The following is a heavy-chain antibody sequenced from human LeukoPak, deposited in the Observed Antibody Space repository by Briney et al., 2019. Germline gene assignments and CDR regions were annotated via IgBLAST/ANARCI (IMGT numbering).Heavy chain of an antibody. CDR3: ATPPPTRGYSGYDPIY. D-gene: IGHD5-12*01. Sequence: ASVKVSCKASGYTFTGYYMHWVRQAPGQGLEWMGWINPNSGGTNYAQKFQGRVTMTRDTSNSTAYMELSRLRSDDTAVYYCATPPPTRGYSGYDPIYWGQGTLVTVSS. V-gene: IGHV1-2*02. CDR1: GYTFTGYY. CDR2: INPNSGGT. J-gene: IGHJ4*02.